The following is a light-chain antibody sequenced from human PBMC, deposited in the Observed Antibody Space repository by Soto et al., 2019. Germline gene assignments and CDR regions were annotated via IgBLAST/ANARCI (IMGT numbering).Light chain of an antibody. CDR3: QSYDSSLSGFVV. J-gene: IGLJ2*01. V-gene: IGLV1-40*01. Sequence: QAVVTQPPSVSGARGQRVTISCTGSSPNIGAGYDVHWYQQLPGTAPKLLIYVNNNRPSGVPDRFSGSKSGTSASLAITGRQAEDEADYYCQSYDSSLSGFVVFGGGTKLTLL. CDR1: SPNIGAGYD. CDR2: VNN.